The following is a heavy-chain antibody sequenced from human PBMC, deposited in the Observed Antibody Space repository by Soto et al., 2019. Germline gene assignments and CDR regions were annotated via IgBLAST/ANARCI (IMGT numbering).Heavy chain of an antibody. D-gene: IGHD2-2*01. J-gene: IGHJ5*02. CDR1: GFTVSSNY. V-gene: IGHV3-66*01. CDR3: ARDSRIVARPAMGSVGFDP. Sequence: PGXSLRLSCAASGFTVSSNYMSWFRQAPVKGLEWVSVIYSGGSTYYADSVKGRFTISRDNSKNTLYLQMNSLRAEDTAVYYCARDSRIVARPAMGSVGFDPWGQGTLVTVSS. CDR2: IYSGGST.